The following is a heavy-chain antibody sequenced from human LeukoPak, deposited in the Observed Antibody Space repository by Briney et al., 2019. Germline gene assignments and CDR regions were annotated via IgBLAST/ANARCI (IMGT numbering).Heavy chain of an antibody. CDR2: ISAYNGNT. CDR1: GYTFTSYG. D-gene: IGHD1-1*01. J-gene: IGHJ4*02. CDR3: AGAGTTQDPYYFDY. V-gene: IGHV1-18*01. Sequence: ASVKVSCKASGYTFTSYGISWVRQAPGQGVEWMEWISAYNGNTNYAQKLQGRVTMTTDTSTSTAYMELRSLRSDDTAVYYCAGAGTTQDPYYFDYGGQGTLVTVSS.